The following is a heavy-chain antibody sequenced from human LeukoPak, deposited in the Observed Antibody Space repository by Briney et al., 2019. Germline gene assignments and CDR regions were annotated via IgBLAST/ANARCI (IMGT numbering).Heavy chain of an antibody. CDR1: GYTFISFG. CDR2: ISNNNVKT. J-gene: IGHJ4*02. CDR3: ARDRGEMGRGREAFNYFDY. D-gene: IGHD3-10*01. Sequence: GASVRVSFKASGYTFISFGISWVRQAPGQGLEWMGWISNNNVKTKYAQKFQGRVTITTDTSTTTAYMELRSLRSDDTALYYCARDRGEMGRGREAFNYFDYWGQGTLVTVSS. V-gene: IGHV1-18*01.